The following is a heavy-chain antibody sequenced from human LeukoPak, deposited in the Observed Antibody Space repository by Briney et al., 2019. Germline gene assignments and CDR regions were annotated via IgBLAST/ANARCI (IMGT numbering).Heavy chain of an antibody. D-gene: IGHD2-2*01. V-gene: IGHV4-39*01. Sequence: SETLSLTYTVSGGSISSSSYYWGWIRQPPGKGLEWIGSIYYSESTHYNPSLKSRVTISVDTSKNQFSLRLSSVTAADTAVYYCARQTIVVVEVGWFDPWGQGTLVTVSS. J-gene: IGHJ5*02. CDR3: ARQTIVVVEVGWFDP. CDR1: GGSISSSSYY. CDR2: IYYSEST.